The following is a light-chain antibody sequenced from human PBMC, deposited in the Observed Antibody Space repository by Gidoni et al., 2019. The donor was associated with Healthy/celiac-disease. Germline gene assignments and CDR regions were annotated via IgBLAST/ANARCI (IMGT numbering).Light chain of an antibody. CDR2: EVS. J-gene: IGLJ2*01. Sequence: QSALTQPASVSGSPGQSITISGTGTSSDVVGYNYVSWYQHHPGKAPKLMIYEVSNRPSGVSNRVSGSKSGNTASLTISGLQAEDEADYYCSSYTSSSFVVFGGGSKLTVL. CDR3: SSYTSSSFVV. V-gene: IGLV2-14*01. CDR1: SSDVVGYNY.